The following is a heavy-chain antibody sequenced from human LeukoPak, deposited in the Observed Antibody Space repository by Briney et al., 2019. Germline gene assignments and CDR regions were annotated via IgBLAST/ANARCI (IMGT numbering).Heavy chain of an antibody. Sequence: ASVKVSCKASGYTFTVNNIHWVRHAPGQGLEWMGWINPNSGGTNYAQKFQGRVTMTRDTSISTAYMKLSSLRSDDTAVYFCERDLPDNWNYVGDYWGQGTLVTVSS. CDR3: ERDLPDNWNYVGDY. J-gene: IGHJ4*02. V-gene: IGHV1-2*02. D-gene: IGHD1-7*01. CDR1: GYTFTVNN. CDR2: INPNSGGT.